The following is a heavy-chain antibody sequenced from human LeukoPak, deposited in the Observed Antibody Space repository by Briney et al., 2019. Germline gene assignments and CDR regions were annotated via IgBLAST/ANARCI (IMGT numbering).Heavy chain of an antibody. CDR1: GGSISSYY. D-gene: IGHD6-19*01. V-gene: IGHV4-59*01. CDR2: IYYSGST. J-gene: IGHJ6*03. CDR3: ARGFNSSGWYTYYYYYYMDV. Sequence: KPSETLSLTCTVSGGSISSYYWSWIRQPPGKGLEWIGYIYYSGSTNYNPSLKSRVTISVDTSKNQFSLKLSSVTAADTAVYYCARGFNSSGWYTYYYYYYMDVWGKGTTVTVSS.